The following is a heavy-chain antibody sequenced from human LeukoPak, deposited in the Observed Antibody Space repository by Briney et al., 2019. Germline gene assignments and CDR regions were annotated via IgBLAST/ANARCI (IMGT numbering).Heavy chain of an antibody. J-gene: IGHJ6*02. CDR1: GFTFSAYR. CDR3: ARWSYGMDV. CDR2: ISHTGSTI. V-gene: IGHV3-48*02. Sequence: GGSLRLSCAASGFTFSAYRMNWVRQAPGKGLEWVSYISHTGSTIYYADSVKGRFTISRDNAKNSQHLLMNSLRDEDTAVYYCARWSYGMDVWGQGTTVTASS. D-gene: IGHD3-3*01.